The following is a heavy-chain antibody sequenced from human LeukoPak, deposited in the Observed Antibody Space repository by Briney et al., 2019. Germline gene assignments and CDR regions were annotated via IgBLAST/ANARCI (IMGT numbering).Heavy chain of an antibody. J-gene: IGHJ5*02. Sequence: GESLKISCKGFGYSFTSYWIGWVRQMPGKGLEWMGIIYPGDSDTRYSPSFQGQVTISADRSISTAYLQWSSLKASDTAMYYCAGGYCSGGSCYWFDPWGQGTLVTVSS. CDR2: IYPGDSDT. V-gene: IGHV5-51*03. CDR1: GYSFTSYW. CDR3: AGGYCSGGSCYWFDP. D-gene: IGHD2-15*01.